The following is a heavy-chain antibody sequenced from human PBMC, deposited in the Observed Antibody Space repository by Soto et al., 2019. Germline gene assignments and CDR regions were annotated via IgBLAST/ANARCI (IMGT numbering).Heavy chain of an antibody. CDR2: IYPGDSDT. CDR1: RYHIAGYW. V-gene: IGHV5-51*01. Sequence: PGQSKTNGNKGSRYHIAGYWVGWMRQNPGKGLEWMGIIYPGDSDTRYSPSFQGQVTISADKSISTAYLQWSSLKASDTAMYYCARNVKRYYYGMDVWGQGTTVTVSS. J-gene: IGHJ6*02. CDR3: ARNVKRYYYGMDV.